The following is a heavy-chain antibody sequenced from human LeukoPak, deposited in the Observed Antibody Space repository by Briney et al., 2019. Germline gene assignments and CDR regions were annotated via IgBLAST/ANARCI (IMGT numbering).Heavy chain of an antibody. V-gene: IGHV3-21*01. D-gene: IGHD5-18*01. CDR2: ISSSSGYI. J-gene: IGHJ4*02. Sequence: GGSLRLSCAASGFTFSSYSMNWVRQAPGKGLEWVSSISSSSGYIYYADSVKGRFTISRDNAKNSLYLQMNSLRAEDTAVYYCARDYRGDTAMVIGYWGQGTLVTVSS. CDR1: GFTFSSYS. CDR3: ARDYRGDTAMVIGY.